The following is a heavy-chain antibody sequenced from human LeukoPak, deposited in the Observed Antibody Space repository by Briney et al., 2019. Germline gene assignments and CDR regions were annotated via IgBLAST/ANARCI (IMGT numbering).Heavy chain of an antibody. D-gene: IGHD3-9*01. CDR2: ISGSGSST. V-gene: IGHV3-23*01. CDR3: AKDDILTGYYQPFDY. CDR1: GFTFSSYG. J-gene: IGHJ4*02. Sequence: PGGSLRLSCAASGFTFSSYGMHWVRQAPGKGLEWVSVISGSGSSTYYADSVKGRFTISRDNSKNTLYLQMNSLRAEDTAVYYCAKDDILTGYYQPFDYWGQGTLVTVSS.